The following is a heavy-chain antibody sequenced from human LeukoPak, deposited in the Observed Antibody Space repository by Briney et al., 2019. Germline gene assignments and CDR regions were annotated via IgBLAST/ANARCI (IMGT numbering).Heavy chain of an antibody. CDR3: AREDGSYYYFDY. D-gene: IGHD1-26*01. V-gene: IGHV3-21*01. Sequence: GGSLRLSCAASGFTFSSYSMNWVRQAPGKGLEWVSSISSSSSYIYYADSVKGRFTISRDNAKNSLYLQMNSLRAEGTAVYYCAREDGSYYYFDYWGQGTLVTVSS. J-gene: IGHJ4*02. CDR1: GFTFSSYS. CDR2: ISSSSSYI.